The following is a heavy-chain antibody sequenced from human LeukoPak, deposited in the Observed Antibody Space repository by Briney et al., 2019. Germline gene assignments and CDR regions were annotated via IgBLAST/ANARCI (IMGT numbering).Heavy chain of an antibody. J-gene: IGHJ4*02. Sequence: SETLSLTCAGLGGSFNGYYCNWIRQAPGKGLEWIGEINQSGSINYNPSLKSRVTMTVDTSKNQFSLNLISLTAADTAVYYCARMSEYSSSSGVNYWGQGTLVTVSS. V-gene: IGHV4-34*01. CDR3: ARMSEYSSSSGVNY. CDR2: INQSGSI. D-gene: IGHD6-6*01. CDR1: GGSFNGYY.